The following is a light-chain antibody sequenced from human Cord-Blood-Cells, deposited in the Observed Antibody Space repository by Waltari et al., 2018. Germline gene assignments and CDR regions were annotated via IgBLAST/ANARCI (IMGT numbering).Light chain of an antibody. CDR1: QSVSSSY. CDR3: QEYGSSPPWT. J-gene: IGKJ1*01. Sequence: EIVLTQSPGTLSLSPGERATLSCRASQSVSSSYLAWYQQKPGQAPRLVIYGASSRATGIPGRLMGRRSGTDFTLTISRVEPEDFAVYYCQEYGSSPPWTFGQGTKVEIK. CDR2: GAS. V-gene: IGKV3-20*01.